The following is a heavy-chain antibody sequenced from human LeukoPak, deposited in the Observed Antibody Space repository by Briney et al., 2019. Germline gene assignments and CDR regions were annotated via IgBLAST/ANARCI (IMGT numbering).Heavy chain of an antibody. J-gene: IGHJ4*02. D-gene: IGHD2-2*01. CDR2: IRSSGSTI. V-gene: IGHV3-11*04. CDR3: ARVDCSSTSCYEFDY. Sequence: SGGSLRLSCAASGFTFSDYYMSWIRQAPRKGLEWVSYIRSSGSTIYYTDSVKGRFTISRDNAKNSLYLQMNSLRAEDTAVYYCARVDCSSTSCYEFDYWGQGTLVTVSS. CDR1: GFTFSDYY.